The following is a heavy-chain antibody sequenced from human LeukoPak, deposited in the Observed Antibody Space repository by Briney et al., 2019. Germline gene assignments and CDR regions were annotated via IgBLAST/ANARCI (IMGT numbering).Heavy chain of an antibody. CDR2: FGGNGGRT. CDR1: GFTFSDYA. J-gene: IGHJ4*02. D-gene: IGHD1-26*01. V-gene: IGHV3-23*01. Sequence: GGSLRLSCEASGFTFSDYAMSWVRQAPGKGLEWVSGFGGNGGRTYYADSVKGRFTLSRDDSKNTLDMQMNSLKTEDTAVYYCTRNFHGVPWDWGQGTLVTVSS. CDR3: TRNFHGVPWD.